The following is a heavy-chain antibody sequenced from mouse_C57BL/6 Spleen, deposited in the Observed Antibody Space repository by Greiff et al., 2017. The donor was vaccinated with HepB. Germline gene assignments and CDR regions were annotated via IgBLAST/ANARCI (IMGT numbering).Heavy chain of an antibody. CDR1: GYTFTSYG. D-gene: IGHD1-1*01. V-gene: IGHV1-81*01. J-gene: IGHJ4*01. CDR3: ARDYYGSSYYAMDY. CDR2: IYPRSGNT. Sequence: VQLQESGAELARPGASVKLSCKASGYTFTSYGISWVKQRTGQGLEWIGEIYPRSGNTYYNEKFKGKATLTADKSSSTAYMELRSLTSEDSAVYFGARDYYGSSYYAMDYWGQGTSVTVSS.